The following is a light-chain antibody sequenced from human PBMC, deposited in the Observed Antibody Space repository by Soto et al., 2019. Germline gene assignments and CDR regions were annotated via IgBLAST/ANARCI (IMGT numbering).Light chain of an antibody. CDR2: KAS. CDR3: QQYKSYWT. CDR1: QSISSW. J-gene: IGKJ1*01. V-gene: IGKV1-5*03. Sequence: DIHMTQSPSTLSASVGDRVTITCRASQSISSWLAWYQQKPGKAPKLLIYKASSLESGVPSRFSGSGSATEFTLTISSLQPDDSATYYCQQYKSYWTFGQGTKVEIK.